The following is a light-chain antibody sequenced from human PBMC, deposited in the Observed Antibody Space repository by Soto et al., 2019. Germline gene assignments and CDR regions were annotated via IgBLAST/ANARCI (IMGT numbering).Light chain of an antibody. V-gene: IGKV3-20*01. J-gene: IGKJ1*01. CDR1: QSVSSSY. CDR2: GAS. CDR3: QQYGSSPLPGT. Sequence: EIVLTQSPGTLSLSPGERATLSCRASQSVSSSYLAWYQQKPGQAPRLLIYGASSRATGIPDRFSGSGSGTDFTLTISRLEPEDFAVYYCQQYGSSPLPGTFGQGTKVEIK.